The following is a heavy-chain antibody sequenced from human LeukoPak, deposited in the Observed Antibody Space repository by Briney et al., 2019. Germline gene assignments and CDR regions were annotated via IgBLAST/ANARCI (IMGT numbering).Heavy chain of an antibody. CDR3: AKEKNHATGYSSSWYRFFYYGMDV. Sequence: QPGGSLRLSCAASGFTFSSYAMSWVRQAPGKGLEWVSAISGSGGSTYYADSVKGRFTISRDNSKNTLYLQMNSLRAEDTAVYYCAKEKNHATGYSSSWYRFFYYGMDVWGQGTTVTVSS. CDR1: GFTFSSYA. CDR2: ISGSGGST. J-gene: IGHJ6*02. D-gene: IGHD6-13*01. V-gene: IGHV3-23*01.